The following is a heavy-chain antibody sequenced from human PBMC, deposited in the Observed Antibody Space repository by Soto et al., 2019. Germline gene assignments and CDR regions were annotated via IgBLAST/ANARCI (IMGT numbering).Heavy chain of an antibody. CDR2: INPSGGST. J-gene: IGHJ4*02. D-gene: IGHD1-26*01. CDR3: ARDLPSGRGSQIDY. V-gene: IGHV1-46*01. Sequence: QVQLVQSGAEVKKPGASVKVSCKASGYTFTSYYMHWVRQAPGQGLEWMGIINPSGGSTSYAQKFQSRVTMTRDTSTKTVYMELISLRSEDTAVYYCARDLPSGRGSQIDYWGQGTLVTVSS. CDR1: GYTFTSYY.